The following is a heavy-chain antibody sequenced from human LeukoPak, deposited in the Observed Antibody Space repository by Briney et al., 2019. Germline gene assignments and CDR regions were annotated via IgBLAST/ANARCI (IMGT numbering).Heavy chain of an antibody. D-gene: IGHD6-6*01. Sequence: PETLSLTCTVSGVSISSYYWSWIRQPPGKGLEWIGYIYTSGSTNYNPSLKSRVTISVDTSKNQFSLKLSSVTAADTAVYYCARLTAARYYYYYYCMDVWGKGTTVTVSS. J-gene: IGHJ6*03. CDR2: IYTSGST. V-gene: IGHV4-4*09. CDR3: ARLTAARYYYYYYCMDV. CDR1: GVSISSYY.